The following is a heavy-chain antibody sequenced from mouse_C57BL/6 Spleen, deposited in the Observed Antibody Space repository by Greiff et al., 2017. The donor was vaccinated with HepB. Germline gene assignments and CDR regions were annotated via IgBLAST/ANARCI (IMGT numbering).Heavy chain of an antibody. CDR2: LDPTSGGT. CDR1: GYTFTSSW. V-gene: IGHV1-72*01. J-gene: IGHJ1*03. Sequence: QVQLQQPGAELVKPGASVKLSCKASGYTFTSSWMPWVKQRPGRGLEWIGRLDPTSGGTKYNEKFKSKATLTVDKPSSTAYMQLSSLTSEDSAVYYCAREGDGNWYFDVWGTGTTVTVSS. CDR3: AREGDGNWYFDV. D-gene: IGHD2-1*01.